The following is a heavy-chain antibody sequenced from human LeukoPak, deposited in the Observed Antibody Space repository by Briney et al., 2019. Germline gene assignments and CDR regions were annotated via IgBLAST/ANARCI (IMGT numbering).Heavy chain of an antibody. V-gene: IGHV4-59*01. CDR3: ARVLPYYYYGMDV. J-gene: IGHJ6*02. Sequence: SVALSLTCTVSGGSISSYYWSWIRQPPGKGLEWIGYIYYSGSTNYNPSLKSRVTISVDTSKNQFSLKLSSVTAADTAVYYCARVLPYYYYGMDVWGQGTTVTVSS. CDR2: IYYSGST. D-gene: IGHD3-3*01. CDR1: GGSISSYY.